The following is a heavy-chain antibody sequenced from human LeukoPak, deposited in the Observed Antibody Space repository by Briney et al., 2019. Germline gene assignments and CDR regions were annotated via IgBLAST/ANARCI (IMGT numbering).Heavy chain of an antibody. CDR1: GYTFTIYG. CDR3: ARGIIGYYFDY. V-gene: IGHV1-18*01. CDR2: ISAYGNT. Sequence: GASVKVSCKSSGYTFTIYGFSWVRQAPGQGLEWMGLISAYGNTNYAQNLQGRVTMTTDTSTSTAYMELRSLRSDDTAVYYCARGIIGYYFDYWGQGTLVTVSS. D-gene: IGHD2-15*01. J-gene: IGHJ4*02.